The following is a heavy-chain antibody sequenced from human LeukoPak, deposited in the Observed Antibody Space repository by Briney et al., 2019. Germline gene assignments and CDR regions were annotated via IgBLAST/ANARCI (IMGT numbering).Heavy chain of an antibody. CDR2: ISAYNGNT. V-gene: IGHV1-18*01. D-gene: IGHD5-18*01. CDR1: GYTFTSYG. CDR3: ASSVGRGYSYGSFDY. J-gene: IGHJ4*02. Sequence: ASVKVSCKASGYTFTSYGISWVRQAPGQGLEWMGWISAYNGNTNYAQKLQGRVTMTTDTSTSTAYMELRSLRSDDTAVYYCASSVGRGYSYGSFDYRGQGTLVTVSS.